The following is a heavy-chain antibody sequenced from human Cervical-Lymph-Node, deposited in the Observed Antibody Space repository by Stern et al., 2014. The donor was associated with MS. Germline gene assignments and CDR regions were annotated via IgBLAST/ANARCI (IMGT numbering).Heavy chain of an antibody. V-gene: IGHV4-4*08. CDR2: ISHSGNT. J-gene: IGHJ4*02. CDR3: ARLGAAGGTAY. D-gene: IGHD1-26*01. CDR1: GGSISSSY. Sequence: QVQLVESGPGLLKPSETLSLTCRVSGGSISSSYWSWIRQPPGKGLEWIGYISHSGNTNYNPSLPSRVTTSVATSKTHLSPTLPPVTAADTAVYFCARLGAAGGTAYWGQGTLVTVSS.